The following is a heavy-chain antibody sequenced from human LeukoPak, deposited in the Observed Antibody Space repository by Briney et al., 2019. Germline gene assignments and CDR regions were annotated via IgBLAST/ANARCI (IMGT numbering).Heavy chain of an antibody. CDR3: ASAYYDILTGYYN. V-gene: IGHV4-34*01. CDR2: INLSGST. J-gene: IGHJ4*02. Sequence: PSETLSLTCAVYGGSFSDYYWSWIRQPPGKGLEWIGEINLSGSTNCNPSLKSRVTISVDTSKNQFSLKLSSVTAADTAVYYCASAYYDILTGYYNWGQGTLVTVSS. D-gene: IGHD3-9*01. CDR1: GGSFSDYY.